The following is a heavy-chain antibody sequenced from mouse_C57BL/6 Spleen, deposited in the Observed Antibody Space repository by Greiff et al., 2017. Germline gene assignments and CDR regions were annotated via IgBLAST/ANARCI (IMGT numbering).Heavy chain of an antibody. J-gene: IGHJ3*01. D-gene: IGHD4-1*01. CDR2: IYPGDGDT. Sequence: VQLQQSGPELVKPGASVKISCKASGYAFRSSWLNWVKQRPGKGLEWIGRIYPGDGDTNYNGKFKGKATLTADKSSSTAYMQLSSLTSEDSAVYFCARDLTGTGFAYWGQGTLVTVSA. CDR1: GYAFRSSW. V-gene: IGHV1-82*01. CDR3: ARDLTGTGFAY.